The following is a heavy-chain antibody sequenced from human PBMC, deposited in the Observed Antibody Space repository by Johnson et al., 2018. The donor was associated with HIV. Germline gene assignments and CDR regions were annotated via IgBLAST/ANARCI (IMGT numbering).Heavy chain of an antibody. V-gene: IGHV3-20*04. CDR3: ARGKGRGGSGTDDVFDI. D-gene: IGHD3-10*01. Sequence: VQLVESGGGVVRPGGSLRLSCAASGFTFDDYGMSWVRQGPGKGLEWVSGTTWNGGNTGYVDSVKGRFIISRDNAKNSLYLQMNSLRAEDTALYYCARGKGRGGSGTDDVFDIWGQGTMVTVS. CDR2: TTWNGGNT. J-gene: IGHJ3*02. CDR1: GFTFDDYG.